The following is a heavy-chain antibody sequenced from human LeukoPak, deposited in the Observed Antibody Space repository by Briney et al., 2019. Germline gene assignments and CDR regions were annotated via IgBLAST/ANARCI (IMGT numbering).Heavy chain of an antibody. D-gene: IGHD1-26*01. J-gene: IGHJ4*02. Sequence: GASVKVSCKASGYTFTGYYMHWVRQAPGQGLEWMGWVNPNSGGTNYAQKFQGRVTITRDTSISTAYLELSRLRSDDTAVYYCARSRVGASDYWGQGTLVTVSS. CDR2: VNPNSGGT. CDR1: GYTFTGYY. CDR3: ARSRVGASDY. V-gene: IGHV1-2*02.